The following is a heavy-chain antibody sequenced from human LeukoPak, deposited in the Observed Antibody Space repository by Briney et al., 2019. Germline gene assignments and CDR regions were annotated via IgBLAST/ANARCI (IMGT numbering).Heavy chain of an antibody. V-gene: IGHV4-59*01. CDR2: IYYSGST. CDR1: GGSFSGYY. Sequence: PSETLSLTCAVYGGSFSGYYWSWIRQPPGKGLEWIGYIYYSGSTNYNPSLKSRVTISVDTSKNQFSLKLSSVTAADTAVYYCARVVGYYYDSSGYYDIWGQGTMVTVSS. D-gene: IGHD3-22*01. J-gene: IGHJ3*02. CDR3: ARVVGYYYDSSGYYDI.